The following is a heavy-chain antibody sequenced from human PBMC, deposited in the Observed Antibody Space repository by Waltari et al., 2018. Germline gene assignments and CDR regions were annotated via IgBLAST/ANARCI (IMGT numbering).Heavy chain of an antibody. Sequence: QLQLQESGPGLVKPSETLSLTCTVSGGSISSSSYYWGWIRQPPGKGLEWIGSIYYSGITYYNPSLNSRVTISVDTSKNQFSLKLSSVTAVDTAVYYCARARKLGWYFDLWGRGTLVTVSS. CDR3: ARARKLGWYFDL. V-gene: IGHV4-39*07. D-gene: IGHD7-27*01. CDR2: IYYSGIT. J-gene: IGHJ2*01. CDR1: GGSISSSSYY.